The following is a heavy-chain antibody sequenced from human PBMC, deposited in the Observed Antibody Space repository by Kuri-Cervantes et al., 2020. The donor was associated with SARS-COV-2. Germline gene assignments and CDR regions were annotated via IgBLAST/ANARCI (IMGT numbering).Heavy chain of an antibody. Sequence: ATLSLTCVVSGGSISSGGYSWSWVRQAPGKGLEWVSIIYNDGTTYYADSVKGRFTISRDNSKNMVYLQVNSLRAEDTAVYYCAKTTPGSTSRIFYGMEVWGQGTTVTVSS. D-gene: IGHD2-2*01. CDR1: GGSISSGGYS. CDR3: AKTTPGSTSRIFYGMEV. J-gene: IGHJ6*02. V-gene: IGHV3-53*01. CDR2: IYNDGTT.